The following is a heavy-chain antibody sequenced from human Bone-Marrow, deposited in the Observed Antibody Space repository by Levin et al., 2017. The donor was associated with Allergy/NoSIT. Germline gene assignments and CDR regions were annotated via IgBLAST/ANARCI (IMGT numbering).Heavy chain of an antibody. V-gene: IGHV1-24*01. Sequence: GESLKISCMIAGHTVSQLYIQWVRQAPGEKLEWMGGFDPEEGETIYAQKFQGRVTMTEDRSTDIAYMELRRLTSEDTAVYYCATDYADQGIITSVRFYGMDVWGQGTTVTVSS. CDR1: GHTVSQLY. D-gene: IGHD3-16*01. CDR3: ATDYADQGIITSVRFYGMDV. J-gene: IGHJ6*02. CDR2: FDPEEGET.